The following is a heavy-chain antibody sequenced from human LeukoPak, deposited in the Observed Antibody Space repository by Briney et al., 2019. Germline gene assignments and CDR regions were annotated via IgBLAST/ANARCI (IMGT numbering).Heavy chain of an antibody. CDR1: GGSISSSSYY. D-gene: IGHD2/OR15-2a*01. V-gene: IGHV4-39*07. J-gene: IGHJ4*02. CDR3: AREFLSAY. CDR2: IYYSGST. Sequence: PSETLSLTCTVSGGSISSSSYYWGWIRQPPGKGLEWIGSIYYSGSTYYNPSLKSRVTISVDTSKNQFSLKLSSVTAAGTALYYCAREFLSAYWGQGTLVTVSS.